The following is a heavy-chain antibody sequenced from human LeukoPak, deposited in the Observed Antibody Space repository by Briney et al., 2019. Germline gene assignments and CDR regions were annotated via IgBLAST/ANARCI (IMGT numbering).Heavy chain of an antibody. D-gene: IGHD4-23*01. CDR3: ARRGGYYFDY. Sequence: GGSLRLSCAASGFTFSSYAMHWVRQAPGKRLEYLSAVSSNVDSTYYANSVKGRFTISRDNSKNTLYLQMGSLRAEDMAVYYCARRGGYYFDYWGQGTLVTV. CDR1: GFTFSSYA. J-gene: IGHJ4*02. CDR2: VSSNVDST. V-gene: IGHV3-64*01.